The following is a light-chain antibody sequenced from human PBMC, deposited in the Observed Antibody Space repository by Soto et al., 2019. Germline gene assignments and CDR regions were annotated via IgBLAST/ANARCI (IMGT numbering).Light chain of an antibody. Sequence: QSVLTQPPSASGSPGQSVTISCTGTSSDVGSYNYVSWYQQNPGKAPKLIIYEVSKRPPGVPDRLSGSKSGNTASLSVSGLQAEDDGDYYCSSYAGSNIYVFGTGTKLTVL. V-gene: IGLV2-8*01. J-gene: IGLJ1*01. CDR3: SSYAGSNIYV. CDR1: SSDVGSYNY. CDR2: EVS.